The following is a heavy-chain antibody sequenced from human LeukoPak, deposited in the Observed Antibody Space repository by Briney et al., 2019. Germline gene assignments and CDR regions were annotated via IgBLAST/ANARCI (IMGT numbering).Heavy chain of an antibody. V-gene: IGHV3-21*01. CDR2: ISSSSSYI. J-gene: IGHJ6*02. D-gene: IGHD3-10*01. CDR1: GFTFSSYS. CDR3: ARSYGSGSHIYYYCGMDV. Sequence: PGGSLRLSCAASGFTFSSYSMNWVRQAPGKGLEWVSSISSSSSYIYYADSVKGRFTISRDNAKNSLYLQMNSLRAEDTAVYYCARSYGSGSHIYYYCGMDVWGQGTTVTVSS.